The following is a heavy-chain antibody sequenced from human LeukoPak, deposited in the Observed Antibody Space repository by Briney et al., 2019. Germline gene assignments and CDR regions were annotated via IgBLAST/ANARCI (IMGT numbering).Heavy chain of an antibody. D-gene: IGHD3-22*01. CDR2: ISNDGGGT. Sequence: GGSLRLSCAASGFIFNNYGLIWVRQAPGKGLEWVSAISNDGGGTTYAEFVKGRFTISRDNSRNTLFLQMNSLRGDDTALYYCAKGGSGYFLDVWGQGTLVTVSS. J-gene: IGHJ4*02. CDR3: AKGGSGYFLDV. V-gene: IGHV3-23*01. CDR1: GFIFNNYG.